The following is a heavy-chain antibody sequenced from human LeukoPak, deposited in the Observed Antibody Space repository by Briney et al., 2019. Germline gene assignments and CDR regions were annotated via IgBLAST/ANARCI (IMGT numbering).Heavy chain of an antibody. CDR2: IYYSGNT. CDR1: GGSISSSSYY. J-gene: IGHJ5*02. Sequence: PSETLSLTCTVSGGSISSSSYYWGWIRQPPGKGLAWIGSIYYSGNTYYNPSLKSRVTISVGTSKNQFSLKLSSVAAADTAVYYCASKRGYYGDYGMSWFDPWGQGTLVTVSS. CDR3: ASKRGYYGDYGMSWFDP. D-gene: IGHD4-17*01. V-gene: IGHV4-39*01.